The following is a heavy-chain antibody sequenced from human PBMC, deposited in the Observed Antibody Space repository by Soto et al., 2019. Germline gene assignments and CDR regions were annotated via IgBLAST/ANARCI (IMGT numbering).Heavy chain of an antibody. J-gene: IGHJ4*02. D-gene: IGHD6-13*01. CDR1: GGSISSGGYY. CDR3: ARGPTPEEQLGRDY. Sequence: QVQLQESGPGLVKPSQTLSLTCTVSGGSISSGGYYWSWLRQHPGKGLEWIGYIYYSGSTYYNPSLKRRVTISVDTSKNRFSLKRSSVTAADTAVYGCARGPTPEEQLGRDYWGQGTLVSV. CDR2: IYYSGST. V-gene: IGHV4-31*03.